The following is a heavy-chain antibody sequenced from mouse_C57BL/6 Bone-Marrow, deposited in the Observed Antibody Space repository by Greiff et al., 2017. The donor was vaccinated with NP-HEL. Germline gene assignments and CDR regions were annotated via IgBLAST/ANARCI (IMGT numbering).Heavy chain of an antibody. J-gene: IGHJ4*01. Sequence: QVQLQQPGAELVKPGASVKLSCKASGYTFTSYWMHWVKQRPGQGLEWIGMIHPNSGSTNYNEKFKSKATLTVDKSSSTAYMQLSSLTSADSALYYCARGYYTLGDYWGQGTSVTVSS. CDR1: GYTFTSYW. V-gene: IGHV1-64*01. CDR3: ARGYYTLGDY. D-gene: IGHD2-12*01. CDR2: IHPNSGST.